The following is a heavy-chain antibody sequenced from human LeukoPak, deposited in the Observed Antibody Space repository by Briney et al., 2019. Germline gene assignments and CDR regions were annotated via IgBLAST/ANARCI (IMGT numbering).Heavy chain of an antibody. J-gene: IGHJ3*02. D-gene: IGHD2-21*02. Sequence: TGGSLRLSCAASGFTFSSYWMSWVRQAPGRGLEWVANIKQDGSEKYYVDSVKGRFTISRDNAKNSLYLQMNSLRAEDTAVYYCVSNLGDSSAFDIWGQGTMVTVSS. CDR3: VSNLGDSSAFDI. CDR1: GFTFSSYW. CDR2: IKQDGSEK. V-gene: IGHV3-7*01.